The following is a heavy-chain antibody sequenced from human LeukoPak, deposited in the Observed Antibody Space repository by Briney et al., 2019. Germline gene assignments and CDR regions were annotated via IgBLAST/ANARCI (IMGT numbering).Heavy chain of an antibody. CDR1: GFTCSTNC. V-gene: IGHV3-23*01. Sequence: PAGSLRRSSSASGFTCSTNCMSWDPQAPGKGLDGVSTIDVKSGISYYADSVKGRFIISRDNFKNTLFLQLNNLRVEDTVVYYCAKVNYYHPYFWGRGSLVTVSS. CDR2: IDVKSGIS. CDR3: AKVNYYHPYF. D-gene: IGHD3-22*01. J-gene: IGHJ4*02.